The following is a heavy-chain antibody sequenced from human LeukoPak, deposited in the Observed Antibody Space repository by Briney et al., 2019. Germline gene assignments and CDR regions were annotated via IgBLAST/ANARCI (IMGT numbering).Heavy chain of an antibody. V-gene: IGHV3-7*01. CDR1: GFSFSNYW. J-gene: IGHJ4*02. D-gene: IGHD3-9*01. CDR3: ARDRYILTGYYYFDY. CDR2: IRHDGSGE. Sequence: GGSLRLSCAASGFSFSNYWMSWVRQAPGKGLEWVANIRHDGSGEYYVDSMKGRFTISRDNAKNSLYLQMNSLRAEDTAVYYCARDRYILTGYYYFDYWGQGTLVTVSS.